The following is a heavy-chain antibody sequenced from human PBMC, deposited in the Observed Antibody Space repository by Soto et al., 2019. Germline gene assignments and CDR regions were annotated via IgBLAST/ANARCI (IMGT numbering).Heavy chain of an antibody. CDR3: ARLTSRQIPNNYYWYIHV. Sequence: SETLSLTCTVSGGSISGTAYYWAWIRQPPGKGLEWIGSIYYSGATYYSPSLKSRATISVDTSKNQFSLTLNSVTAADTAVYFCARLTSRQIPNNYYWYIHVWGKGSTVTVSS. V-gene: IGHV4-39*07. D-gene: IGHD2-21*01. CDR1: GGSISGTAYY. J-gene: IGHJ6*03. CDR2: IYYSGAT.